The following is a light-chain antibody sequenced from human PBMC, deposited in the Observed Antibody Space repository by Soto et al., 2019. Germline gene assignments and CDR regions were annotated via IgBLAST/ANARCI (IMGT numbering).Light chain of an antibody. Sequence: DIQMTQSPSALSAFVGDRVTITCRASQGISSRLAWYQQKPGKAPKLLISDASSLESGVPSRFSGSGSGTEFTLTISSLQPDDLATYYGQHYNNYPWTFGQGTKVEIQ. V-gene: IGKV1-5*01. CDR3: QHYNNYPWT. CDR1: QGISSR. J-gene: IGKJ1*01. CDR2: DAS.